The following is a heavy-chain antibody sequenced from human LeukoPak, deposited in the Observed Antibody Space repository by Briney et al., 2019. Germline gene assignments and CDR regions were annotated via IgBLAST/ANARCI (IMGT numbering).Heavy chain of an antibody. D-gene: IGHD6-19*01. CDR2: IKSKTDGGTT. CDR3: TTDCCHSSGWYDYYYYGMDV. Sequence: GGSLRLSCATSGFAFSSYWMSWVRQAPGKGLEWVGRIKSKTDGGTTDYAAPVKGRFTISRDDSKNTLYLQMNSLKTEDTAVYYCTTDCCHSSGWYDYYYYGMDVWGQGTTVTVSS. V-gene: IGHV3-15*01. J-gene: IGHJ6*02. CDR1: GFAFSSYW.